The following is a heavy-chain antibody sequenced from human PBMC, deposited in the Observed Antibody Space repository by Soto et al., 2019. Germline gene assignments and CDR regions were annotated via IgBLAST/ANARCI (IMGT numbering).Heavy chain of an antibody. J-gene: IGHJ4*02. V-gene: IGHV3-33*01. CDR3: AREIYDSSVFGLDY. CDR2: IWYDGSNK. CDR1: GFTFSSYG. D-gene: IGHD3-22*01. Sequence: GGSLRLSCAASGFTFSSYGMHWVRQAPGKGLEWVAVIWYDGSNKYYADSVKGRFTISRDNSKNTLYLQMNSLRAEDTAVYYCAREIYDSSVFGLDYWGQGTLVTVSS.